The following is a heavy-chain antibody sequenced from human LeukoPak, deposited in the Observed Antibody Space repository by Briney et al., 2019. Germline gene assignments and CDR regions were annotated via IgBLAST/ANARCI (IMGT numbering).Heavy chain of an antibody. V-gene: IGHV4-59*08. CDR1: GGSSTNYY. D-gene: IGHD5-18*01. J-gene: IGHJ3*02. Sequence: SAETLSLICSVSGGSSTNYYWRWLPHPPGGGLEGSGYKYYSGSTNSNASLKSRVTIFVDPSKNQFSLRLSSVTAADTAVYYCARHRAYSYSSPFDIWGQGTMVTVSS. CDR3: ARHRAYSYSSPFDI. CDR2: KYYSGST.